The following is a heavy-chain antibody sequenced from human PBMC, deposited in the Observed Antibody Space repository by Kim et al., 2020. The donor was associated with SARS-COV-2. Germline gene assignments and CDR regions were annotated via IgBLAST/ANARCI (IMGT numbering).Heavy chain of an antibody. CDR1: GFTFSSYG. CDR2: ISYDGSNK. Sequence: GGSLRLSCAASGFTFSSYGMHWVRQAPGKGLEWVAVISYDGSNKYYADSVKGRFTISRDNSKNTLYLQMNSLRAEDTAVYYCAKDSTVVWSEQQLGLWGAFDIWGQGTMVTVSS. D-gene: IGHD6-13*01. CDR3: AKDSTVVWSEQQLGLWGAFDI. V-gene: IGHV3-30*18. J-gene: IGHJ3*02.